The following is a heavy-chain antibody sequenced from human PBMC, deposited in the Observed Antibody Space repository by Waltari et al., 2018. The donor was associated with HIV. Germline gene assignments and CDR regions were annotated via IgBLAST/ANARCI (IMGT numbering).Heavy chain of an antibody. Sequence: LQLQESGPGLVESSETLSLTCSVSGGSITSNSSYWAWIRQPPEKGLEWIGMIYYSGTAHYNPSLRSRVTISVDTSKNQFSLTLSSVTAADTAVYYCARLEGLLSFLNLWGRGTLVTVSS. CDR3: ARLEGLLSFLNL. V-gene: IGHV4-39*01. CDR2: IYYSGTA. D-gene: IGHD2-21*01. J-gene: IGHJ2*01. CDR1: GGSITSNSSY.